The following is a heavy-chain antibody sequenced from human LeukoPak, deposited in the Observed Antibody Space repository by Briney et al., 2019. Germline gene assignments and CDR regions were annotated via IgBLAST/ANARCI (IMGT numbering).Heavy chain of an antibody. D-gene: IGHD5-24*01. V-gene: IGHV4-4*07. J-gene: IGHJ6*01. CDR2: MYTSGTT. CDR1: GASLSTYY. CDR3: ARDHGSYYGVDG. Sequence: ASETLSLTCTVSGASLSTYYWSWIRQPAGKGLEWIGRMYTSGTTKYNPSLKSRVTMSVDTSNNQFSLKVSSVTAADTAVYYCARDHGSYYGVDGRLQRTTVTVSS.